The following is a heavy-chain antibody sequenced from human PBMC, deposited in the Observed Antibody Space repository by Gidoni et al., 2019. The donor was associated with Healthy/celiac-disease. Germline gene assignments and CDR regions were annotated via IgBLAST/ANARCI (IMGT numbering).Heavy chain of an antibody. V-gene: IGHV4-38-2*01. J-gene: IGHJ4*02. CDR2: IYHSGST. D-gene: IGHD2-2*02. CDR3: ARVYCSSTSCYKSHFDY. Sequence: QVQLQHSGPGLVKPSETLSLTCAVSGYSTSSGYYWGWIRQPPAKGLEWIGSIYHSGSTYYNPSLKSRVTISVDTSKNQFSLKLSSVTAADTAVYYCARVYCSSTSCYKSHFDYWGQGTLVTVSS. CDR1: GYSTSSGYY.